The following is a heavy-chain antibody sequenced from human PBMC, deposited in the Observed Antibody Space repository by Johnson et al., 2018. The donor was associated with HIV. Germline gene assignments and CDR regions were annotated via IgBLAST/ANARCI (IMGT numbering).Heavy chain of an antibody. J-gene: IGHJ3*02. CDR1: GFTFSDYY. CDR3: TTGDSVVVVAAILLPLHDAFDI. CDR2: ISSSGSTI. V-gene: IGHV3-11*01. Sequence: QVQLVESGGGVVQPGRSLRLSCAASGFTFSDYYMSWIRQAPGKGLEWVSYISSSGSTIYYADSVKGRFTISRDNSKNTLYLQMNSLKTEDTAVYFCTTGDSVVVVAAILLPLHDAFDIWGQGTMVTVFS. D-gene: IGHD2-15*01.